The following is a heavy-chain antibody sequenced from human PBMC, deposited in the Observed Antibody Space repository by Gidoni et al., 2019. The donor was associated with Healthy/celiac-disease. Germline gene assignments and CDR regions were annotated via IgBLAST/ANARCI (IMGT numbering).Heavy chain of an antibody. J-gene: IGHJ6*02. CDR2: ISSSGSTI. V-gene: IGHV3-48*03. CDR1: GFTFSSYE. D-gene: IGHD1-26*01. Sequence: EVQLVESGGGLVQPGGSLSLSCAASGFTFSSYEMNWVRQAPGKGLEWVSYISSSGSTIYYADSVKGRFTISRDNAKNSLYLQMNSLRAEDTAVYYCARDGSYYYYYYGMDVWGQGTTVTVSS. CDR3: ARDGSYYYYYYGMDV.